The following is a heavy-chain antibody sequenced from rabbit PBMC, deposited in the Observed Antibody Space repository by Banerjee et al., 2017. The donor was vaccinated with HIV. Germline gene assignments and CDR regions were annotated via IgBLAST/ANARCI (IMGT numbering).Heavy chain of an antibody. CDR2: IYAGSGDRT. V-gene: IGHV1S40*01. D-gene: IGHD4-2*01. CDR1: GFSFTSGYD. J-gene: IGHJ4*01. CDR3: ARRYAGSTDVTHYFHL. Sequence: QSLEESGGGLVQPGASLTLTCTASGFSFTSGYDMCWVRQAPGKGLEWIACIYAGSGDRTYYATWAKGRFTISKTSSTTVTLQMTSLTAADTATYFCARRYAGSTDVTHYFHLWGPGTLVTVS.